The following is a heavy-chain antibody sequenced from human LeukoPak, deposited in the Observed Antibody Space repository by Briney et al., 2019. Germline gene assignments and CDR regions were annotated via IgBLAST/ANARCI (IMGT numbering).Heavy chain of an antibody. Sequence: GESLKISCKGSGYTFNTYWIGCVRQMPGKGLEWMGIIYPGHSDTSDSPSFQGQVTISVEKSTSTAYLQRNSLQASDTAMYYCARRGIFSVYYFDFWGQGTLVTVSS. J-gene: IGHJ4*02. V-gene: IGHV5-51*01. CDR1: GYTFNTYW. CDR2: IYPGHSDT. D-gene: IGHD1-26*01. CDR3: ARRGIFSVYYFDF.